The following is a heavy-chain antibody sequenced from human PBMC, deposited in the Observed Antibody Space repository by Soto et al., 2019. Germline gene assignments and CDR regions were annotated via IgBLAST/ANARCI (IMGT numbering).Heavy chain of an antibody. D-gene: IGHD3-16*01. V-gene: IGHV4-61*08. CDR3: ARIPVDTYMIYWSDP. J-gene: IGHJ5*02. CDR2: VYFSGRT. CDR1: GDSVSSGDYY. Sequence: SETLSLTCSVSGDSVSSGDYYWSWIRQPPGKGLEWIGHVYFSGRTNYIPSLKSRLTMSVDTAKNQFSLKLNSVTAADTAVYYCARIPVDTYMIYWSDPWGQGTQVNVSS.